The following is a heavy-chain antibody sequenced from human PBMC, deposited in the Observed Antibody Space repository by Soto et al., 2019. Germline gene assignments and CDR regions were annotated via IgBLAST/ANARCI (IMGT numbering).Heavy chain of an antibody. D-gene: IGHD6-19*01. Sequence: GGSLRLSCAASGFTFSSYGMHWVRQAPGKGLEWVAVISYDGSNKYYADSVKGRFTISRDNSKNSKNLQKNRLRAEDTAVYYGAKDGLMAYYYYYGMDVWGQGTTVTVSS. V-gene: IGHV3-30*18. CDR2: ISYDGSNK. CDR3: AKDGLMAYYYYYGMDV. CDR1: GFTFSSYG. J-gene: IGHJ6*02.